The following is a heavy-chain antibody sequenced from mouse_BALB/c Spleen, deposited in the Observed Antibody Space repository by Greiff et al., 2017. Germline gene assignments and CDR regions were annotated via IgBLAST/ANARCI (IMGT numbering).Heavy chain of an antibody. CDR3: TRLYDYYAMDY. Sequence: EVMLVESGGGLVKPGGSLKLSCAASGFAFSSYDMSWVRQTPEKRLEWVATISSGGSYTYYPDSVKGRFTITRDNAKNTLYLQMSSLKSEDTAMYYCTRLYDYYAMDYWGQGTSVTVSS. J-gene: IGHJ4*01. V-gene: IGHV5-6-4*01. CDR2: ISSGGSYT. CDR1: GFAFSSYD. D-gene: IGHD2-10*02.